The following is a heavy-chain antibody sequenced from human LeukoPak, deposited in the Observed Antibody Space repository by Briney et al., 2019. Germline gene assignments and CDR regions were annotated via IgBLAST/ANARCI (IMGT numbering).Heavy chain of an antibody. D-gene: IGHD2-15*01. CDR1: GFTFSNYG. V-gene: IGHV3-30*02. CDR3: ARGPDIVVVVAAFDY. CDR2: IRYDGSNK. J-gene: IGHJ4*02. Sequence: GGSLRLSCAAAGFTFSNYGMHWVRQAPGKGLEWVAFIRYDGSNKYYADSVKGRFTISRDNSKNTLYLQMNSLRAEDTAVYYCARGPDIVVVVAAFDYWGQGTLVTVPS.